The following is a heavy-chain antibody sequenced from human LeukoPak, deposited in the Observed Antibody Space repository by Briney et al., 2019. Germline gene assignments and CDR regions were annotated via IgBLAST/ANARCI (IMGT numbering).Heavy chain of an antibody. Sequence: PGGSLRLSCAASGFTFSSYAMSWVRQAPGKGLEGVSAISGSGGSTYYADSVKGRFTISRDNSKNTLYLQMNSLRAEDTAVYYCARHGHREEIVVVTAIGDYYYYGMDVWGQGTTVTVSS. CDR3: ARHGHREEIVVVTAIGDYYYYGMDV. J-gene: IGHJ6*02. CDR2: ISGSGGST. V-gene: IGHV3-23*01. D-gene: IGHD2-21*02. CDR1: GFTFSSYA.